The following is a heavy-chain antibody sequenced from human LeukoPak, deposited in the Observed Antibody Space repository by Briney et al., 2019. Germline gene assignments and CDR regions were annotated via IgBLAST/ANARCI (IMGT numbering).Heavy chain of an antibody. V-gene: IGHV3-23*01. CDR1: GFTFSSYP. J-gene: IGHJ1*01. CDR2: LTSREDGT. Sequence: GGSLTLSCELSGFTFSSYPMLDLPQAPGKGRECVSSLTSREDGTFYTDALSGHFTISRDNGNKAAFVQLKNLRRRDSALYCCAKGQDTSGRQNFDIWGQGTLVSVSS. D-gene: IGHD3-22*01. CDR3: AKGQDTSGRQNFDI.